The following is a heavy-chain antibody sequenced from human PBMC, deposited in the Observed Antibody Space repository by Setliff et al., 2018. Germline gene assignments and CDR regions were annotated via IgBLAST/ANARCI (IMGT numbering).Heavy chain of an antibody. V-gene: IGHV1-69*13. J-gene: IGHJ4*02. D-gene: IGHD5-18*01. CDR1: RGTFSNYA. CDR2: TTPIFTTA. CDR3: ARSPFPVDTVMVTTFDS. Sequence: GASVKVSCKPSRGTFSNYAISWVRQAPGQGLEWMGGTTPIFTTANYAQKFQGRVTITADESTSTAYMELSSLKSEDTAVYYCARSPFPVDTVMVTTFDSWGQGTLVTVSS.